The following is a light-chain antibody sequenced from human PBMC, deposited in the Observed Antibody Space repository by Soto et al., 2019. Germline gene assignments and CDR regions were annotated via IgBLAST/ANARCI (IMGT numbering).Light chain of an antibody. CDR1: QNIFSW. V-gene: IGKV1-5*03. Sequence: DIQMTQSPSTLSASVGDRVTITCRASQNIFSWLAWYQQKPGKAPKLLIYKASSLESGVPSRFSGSGSGTEFTIPISSLQPDDFAAYYCQQYSSDYTFGQGTKLEIK. CDR3: QQYSSDYT. J-gene: IGKJ2*01. CDR2: KAS.